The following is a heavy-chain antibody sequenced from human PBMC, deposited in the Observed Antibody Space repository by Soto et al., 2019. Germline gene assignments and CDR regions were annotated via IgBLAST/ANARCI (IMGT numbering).Heavy chain of an antibody. CDR1: GFVFNRFG. D-gene: IGHD6-13*01. Sequence: GGSLRLSCATSGFVFNRFGMHWVRQAPGKGLEWVAFTWYDGSNTYYADSVKGRFTTSRDNSNNTLYLHMNSLRIEDTAVYYCAQGHSSSWSYLQHWGHGTLVTVSS. CDR3: AQGHSSSWSYLQH. V-gene: IGHV3-30*02. J-gene: IGHJ1*01. CDR2: TWYDGSNT.